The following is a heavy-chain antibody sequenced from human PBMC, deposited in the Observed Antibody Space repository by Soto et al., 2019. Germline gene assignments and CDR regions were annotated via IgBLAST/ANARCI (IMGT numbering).Heavy chain of an antibody. CDR1: GGTISSYY. Sequence: PSETLSLICTVAGGTISSYYWSWIRQPPGKGLEWIGYIYNSESTNYNPSLRSRVTISVDTSKNQFSLKLSSVTAADTAVYYCAREGESSGYHFWGQGTLVTVSS. V-gene: IGHV4-59*01. CDR2: IYNSEST. D-gene: IGHD3-22*01. J-gene: IGHJ4*02. CDR3: AREGESSGYHF.